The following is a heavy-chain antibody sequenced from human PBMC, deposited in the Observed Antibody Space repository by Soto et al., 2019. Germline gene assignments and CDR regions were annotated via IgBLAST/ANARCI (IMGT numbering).Heavy chain of an antibody. CDR2: INHSGST. Sequence: QVQLQQWGAGLLKPSETLSLTCAVYGGSFSGYYWSWIRQPPGKGLEWIGEINHSGSTNYNPSLKSRDTISVDTSKNQFSLKLSSVTAADTAVYYCARVLGYCSGGSCYLTYGMDVWGQGTTVTVSS. CDR3: ARVLGYCSGGSCYLTYGMDV. V-gene: IGHV4-34*01. CDR1: GGSFSGYY. D-gene: IGHD2-15*01. J-gene: IGHJ6*02.